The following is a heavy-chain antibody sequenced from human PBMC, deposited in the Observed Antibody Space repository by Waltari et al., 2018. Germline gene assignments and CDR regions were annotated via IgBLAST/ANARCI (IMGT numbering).Heavy chain of an antibody. V-gene: IGHV1-69*01. J-gene: IGHJ6*02. CDR2: ISPIIGTA. Sequence: QVQLVQSGAEVKKPGSSVKVSCKASGGTFSSYAISWVRQAPGQGLEWMGGISPIIGTADYAQKVQGRVTITADESTSTAYMELSSLRSEDTAVYYCAREGGKTEDVVVGMDVWGQGTTVTVSS. D-gene: IGHD2-2*01. CDR3: AREGGKTEDVVVGMDV. CDR1: GGTFSSYA.